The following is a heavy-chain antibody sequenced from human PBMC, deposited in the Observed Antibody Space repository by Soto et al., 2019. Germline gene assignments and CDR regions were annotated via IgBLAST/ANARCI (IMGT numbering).Heavy chain of an antibody. Sequence: GGSLRLSCAASGFTFSSYGMHWVRQAPGKGLEWVAVIWYDGSNKYYADSVKGRFTISRDNSKNTLYLQMNSLRAEDTAVYYCARDSRYYDFWSGYYDNWFDPWGQGTLVTVSS. D-gene: IGHD3-3*01. V-gene: IGHV3-33*01. CDR1: GFTFSSYG. CDR2: IWYDGSNK. CDR3: ARDSRYYDFWSGYYDNWFDP. J-gene: IGHJ5*02.